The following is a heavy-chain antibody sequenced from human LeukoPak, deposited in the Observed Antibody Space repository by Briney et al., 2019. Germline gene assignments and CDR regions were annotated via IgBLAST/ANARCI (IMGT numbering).Heavy chain of an antibody. V-gene: IGHV1-18*04. Sequence: GASVKVSCKASGYTFTGYYMHWVRQAPGQGLEWMGWISAYNGNTNYAQKLQGRVTMTTDTSTSTAYMELRSLRSDDTAVYYCARDKGDIVATTLDYWGQGTLVTVSS. D-gene: IGHD5-12*01. CDR1: GYTFTGYY. CDR3: ARDKGDIVATTLDY. J-gene: IGHJ4*02. CDR2: ISAYNGNT.